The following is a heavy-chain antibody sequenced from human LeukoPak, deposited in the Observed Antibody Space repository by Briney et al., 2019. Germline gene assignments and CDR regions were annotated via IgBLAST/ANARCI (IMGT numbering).Heavy chain of an antibody. CDR2: ISGSGGST. CDR1: GFPFSSYG. J-gene: IGHJ5*02. V-gene: IGHV3-23*01. Sequence: PGGSPRLSCAASGFPFSSYGMSWVRQAPGKGLEWVSAISGSGGSTYYADSVKGRFTISRDNSKNTLYLQMNSLRAEDTAVYYCAKDLAPDYGDNWFDPWGQGTLVTVSS. CDR3: AKDLAPDYGDNWFDP. D-gene: IGHD4-17*01.